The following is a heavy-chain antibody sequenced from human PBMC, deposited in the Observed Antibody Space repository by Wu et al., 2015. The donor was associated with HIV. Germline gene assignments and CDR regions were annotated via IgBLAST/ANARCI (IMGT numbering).Heavy chain of an antibody. Sequence: QVQLVQSGAEVKKPGASVKVSCKTSGYTFTGYYLHWVRQAPGQGLEWMGWFNPNSGDTNYAQKFQGRVTMTRDTSISTAYLELSRLKSDDTAVYYCVRDAPYGRRNYWGPGTLVTVSS. D-gene: IGHD4-17*01. J-gene: IGHJ4*02. CDR2: FNPNSGDT. V-gene: IGHV1-2*02. CDR1: GYTFTGYY. CDR3: VRDAPYGRRNY.